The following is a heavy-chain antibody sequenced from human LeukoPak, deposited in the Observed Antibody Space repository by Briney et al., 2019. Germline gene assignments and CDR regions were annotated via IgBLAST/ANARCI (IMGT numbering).Heavy chain of an antibody. Sequence: GGSLRLSCGASGFSFSSYWMNWVRQAPGRGLEWVANIKEDGSEKNYVDSVKGRFTISRDNAQNSLYLQMNSLRAEDTAVYYCARVFAWGDQSDYWGQGTLVTVSS. V-gene: IGHV3-7*01. CDR3: ARVFAWGDQSDY. D-gene: IGHD3-10*01. CDR1: GFSFSSYW. CDR2: IKEDGSEK. J-gene: IGHJ4*02.